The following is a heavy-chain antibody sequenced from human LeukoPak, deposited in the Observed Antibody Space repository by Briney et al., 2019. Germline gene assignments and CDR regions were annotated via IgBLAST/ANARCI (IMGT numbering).Heavy chain of an antibody. Sequence: SETLSLTCTVSGGSISSSSYYWGWIRQPPGKGLEWIGSIYYSGSTYYNPSLKSRVTISVDTSKNQFSLKLSSVTAADTAVYYCARRHWRYYDSSGMDYWGQGTLVTVSS. CDR3: ARRHWRYYDSSGMDY. CDR2: IYYSGST. D-gene: IGHD3-22*01. CDR1: GGSISSSSYY. J-gene: IGHJ4*02. V-gene: IGHV4-39*07.